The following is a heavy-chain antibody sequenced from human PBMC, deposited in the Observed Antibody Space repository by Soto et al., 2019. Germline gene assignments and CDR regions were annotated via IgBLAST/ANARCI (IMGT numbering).Heavy chain of an antibody. CDR3: ARVPRIFRYFDY. Sequence: SETLSLTCTVSGVSITSSSFLWGWIRQPPGRGLEWIATMFYSENTYYNPSLKTRVAISADTSKNQFSLKLSSVTAADTARYYCARVPRIFRYFDYWGQGTLVTVSS. CDR2: MFYSENT. D-gene: IGHD2-21*01. CDR1: GVSITSSSFL. V-gene: IGHV4-39*01. J-gene: IGHJ4*03.